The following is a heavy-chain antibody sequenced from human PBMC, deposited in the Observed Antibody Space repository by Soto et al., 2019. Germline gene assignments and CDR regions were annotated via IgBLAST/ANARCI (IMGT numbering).Heavy chain of an antibody. D-gene: IGHD3-10*01. J-gene: IGHJ4*02. CDR1: GGSMSEYF. Sequence: PSETLSLTCSVSGGSMSEYFWSWIRQSPGKGLEWIGYIYYLGSTDYNPSLKSRVTISVDTSKRQFSLRLTSVTAADTAVYHSPRPGYAGSGSPYTAYWGPGTQVTVSS. CDR2: IYYLGST. V-gene: IGHV4-59*01. CDR3: PRPGYAGSGSPYTAY.